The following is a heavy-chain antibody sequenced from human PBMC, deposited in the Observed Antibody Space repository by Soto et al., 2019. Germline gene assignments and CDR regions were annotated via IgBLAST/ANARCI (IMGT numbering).Heavy chain of an antibody. Sequence: GESLKISCKGSGYSFTSYWIGWVRQMPGKGLEWMGIIYPGDSDTRYSPSFQGQVTISADKSISTAYLQWSSLRAEDTAVYYCARDLGGLAMVTVSYYYYGMDVWGQGTTVTVSS. V-gene: IGHV5-51*01. J-gene: IGHJ6*02. D-gene: IGHD5-18*01. CDR2: IYPGDSDT. CDR3: ARDLGGLAMVTVSYYYYGMDV. CDR1: GYSFTSYW.